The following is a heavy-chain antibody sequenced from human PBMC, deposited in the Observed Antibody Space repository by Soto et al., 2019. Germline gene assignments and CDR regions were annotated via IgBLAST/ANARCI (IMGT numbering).Heavy chain of an antibody. CDR3: ARSPAYYGSGLSPELSLNYYFDY. V-gene: IGHV1-2*04. CDR1: GYTCTGYY. D-gene: IGHD3-10*01. Sequence: ASVKVSCKASGYTCTGYYMHWVRQAPGQGLEWMGWINPNSGGTNYAQKFQGWVTMTTDTSTSTAYMELRSLRSDDTAVYYCARSPAYYGSGLSPELSLNYYFDYWGQGTLVTVSS. CDR2: INPNSGGT. J-gene: IGHJ4*02.